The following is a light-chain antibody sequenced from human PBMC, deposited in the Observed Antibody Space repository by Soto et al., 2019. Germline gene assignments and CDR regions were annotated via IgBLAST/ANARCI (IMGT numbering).Light chain of an antibody. CDR3: QQTFSNLLS. Sequence: IQLTQSPSSLSASVGDRVTIACRASESISDYVNWYQHKPGEAPKVLVYSASTLRGGVPSRFSGTGSGTEFTLTISSLQPEDVATYYCQQTFSNLLSFGGGTKVEIK. CDR2: SAS. V-gene: IGKV1-39*01. CDR1: ESISDY. J-gene: IGKJ4*01.